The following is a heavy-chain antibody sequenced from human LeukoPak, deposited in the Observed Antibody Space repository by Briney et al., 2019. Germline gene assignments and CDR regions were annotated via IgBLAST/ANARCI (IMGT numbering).Heavy chain of an antibody. CDR2: INPNSGGT. J-gene: IGHJ4*02. Sequence: GASVKVSCKASGYTFTGYYMHWVRQAPGQGLEWMGWINPNSGGTNYAQKFQGRVTMTRDTSNSTAYMELSRLRSDDTAVYYCARVPPYYYDSSGYYHLDYWGQGTLVTVSS. CDR1: GYTFTGYY. CDR3: ARVPPYYYDSSGYYHLDY. D-gene: IGHD3-22*01. V-gene: IGHV1-2*02.